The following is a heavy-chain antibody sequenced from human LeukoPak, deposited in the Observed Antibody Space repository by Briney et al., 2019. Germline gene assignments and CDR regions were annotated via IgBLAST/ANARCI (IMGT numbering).Heavy chain of an antibody. D-gene: IGHD6-19*01. J-gene: IGHJ4*02. CDR2: ISYDGSNK. V-gene: IGHV3-30*18. Sequence: GGSLRLSCAASGFTFTTFGMHWVRQAPGKGLEWVAVISYDGSNKYYADSVKGRFTISRDNSKNTLYLQMNSLRAEDTAVYYCAKGGDYGSGWYSGDYWGQGTLVTVSS. CDR3: AKGGDYGSGWYSGDY. CDR1: GFTFTTFG.